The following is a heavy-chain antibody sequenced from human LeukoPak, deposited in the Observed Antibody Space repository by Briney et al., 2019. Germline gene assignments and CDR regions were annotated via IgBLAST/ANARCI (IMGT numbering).Heavy chain of an antibody. CDR1: GYTFTGYY. J-gene: IGHJ6*02. Sequence: ASVKVSCKASGYTFTGYYMPWVRQAPGQGLEWMGWINPNTGGTNYAQKFQGRVTMTRDTSISTAYMELSRLRSDDTAVYYCARDYVGVVAATRYYYGMDVWGQGTTVTVSS. CDR3: ARDYVGVVAATRYYYGMDV. CDR2: INPNTGGT. V-gene: IGHV1-2*02. D-gene: IGHD2-15*01.